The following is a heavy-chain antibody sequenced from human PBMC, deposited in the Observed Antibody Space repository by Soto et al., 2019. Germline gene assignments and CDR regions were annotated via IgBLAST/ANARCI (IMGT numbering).Heavy chain of an antibody. J-gene: IGHJ6*02. Sequence: EVQLVESGGGLVQPGGSLRLSCVDSGFTFSSYWMSWVRQAPVKGLEWVGNIKQDGSEENYVDSVKGRFTISRDNAKNAMYLQMNSLRAEDPAVYYCERIAASGRGWDVWGQGTTVVVSS. V-gene: IGHV3-7*01. D-gene: IGHD6-13*01. CDR3: ERIAASGRGWDV. CDR2: IKQDGSEE. CDR1: GFTFSSYW.